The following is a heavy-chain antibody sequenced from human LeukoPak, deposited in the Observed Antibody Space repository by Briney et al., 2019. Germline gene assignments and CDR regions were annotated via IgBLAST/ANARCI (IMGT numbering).Heavy chain of an antibody. V-gene: IGHV1-2*02. CDR1: GYMFIGYY. CDR3: ARDSSTTTPRGGFDI. Sequence: GASVKVSCKASGYMFIGYYIHWVRQAPGQGLEWMGWINPNSGGTNYAQKFRGRVTMTRAPSINTAYMEVISLASDDTAVYYCARDSSTTTPRGGFDIWGQGTKVTVSS. D-gene: IGHD1-26*01. CDR2: INPNSGGT. J-gene: IGHJ3*02.